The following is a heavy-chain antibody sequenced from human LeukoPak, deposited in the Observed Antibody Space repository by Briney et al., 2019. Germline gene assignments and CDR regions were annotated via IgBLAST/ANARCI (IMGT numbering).Heavy chain of an antibody. Sequence: GESLKISCKGSGYSFTNYWIGWVRQMPGKGLEWMGIIYPGDSDTRYSPSFQGQVTISADKSISTANLQWSSLKASDTAIYYCARRGRHNWNDPFDPWGQGTLVTVSS. J-gene: IGHJ5*02. D-gene: IGHD1-1*01. CDR3: ARRGRHNWNDPFDP. CDR1: GYSFTNYW. V-gene: IGHV5-51*01. CDR2: IYPGDSDT.